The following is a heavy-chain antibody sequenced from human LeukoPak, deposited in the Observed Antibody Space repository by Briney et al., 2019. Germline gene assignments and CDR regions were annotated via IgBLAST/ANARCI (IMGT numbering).Heavy chain of an antibody. J-gene: IGHJ5*02. CDR1: GYSFTSYW. CDR2: IYPGDSDT. Sequence: GESLKISCKGSGYSFTSYWIGWVRQMPGKGLEWMGIIYPGDSDTRYSPSFQGQVTISADKSISTAYLQWSSLKASDTAMYYCARHGPGIAVANWFDPWGQGTLVTVSS. V-gene: IGHV5-51*01. CDR3: ARHGPGIAVANWFDP. D-gene: IGHD6-19*01.